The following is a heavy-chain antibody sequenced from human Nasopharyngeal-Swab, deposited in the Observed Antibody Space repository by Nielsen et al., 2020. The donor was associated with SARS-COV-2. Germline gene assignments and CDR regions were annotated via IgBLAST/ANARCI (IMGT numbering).Heavy chain of an antibody. D-gene: IGHD6-19*01. CDR3: ARSYSSGWLRGNWFDP. V-gene: IGHV1-8*01. CDR2: MNPNSGNT. Sequence: ASVKVSCKASGYTFITYDINCVRQAPAQGLEWRGWMNPNSGNTGYAQKLQGRVTMTRNTSISTAYMELSSLISDDTAVYYCARSYSSGWLRGNWFDPWGQGTLVTVSS. J-gene: IGHJ5*02. CDR1: GYTFITYD.